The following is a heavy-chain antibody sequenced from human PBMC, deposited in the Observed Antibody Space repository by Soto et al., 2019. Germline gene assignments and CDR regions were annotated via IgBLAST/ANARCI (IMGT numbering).Heavy chain of an antibody. CDR3: ARVLGAAAAGSH. CDR1: GYTFTNYG. V-gene: IGHV1-18*04. CDR2: INGYNGNT. Sequence: QVQLVQSGAEVKKPGDSVKVSCKASGYTFTNYGISWVRQAPGQGLERMGWINGYNGNTDHAQRLPGRVTITTDTAKFTAYLELRSLTSDDTAVYYCARVLGAAAAGSHLGQGTLFTVSS. J-gene: IGHJ4*02. D-gene: IGHD6-13*01.